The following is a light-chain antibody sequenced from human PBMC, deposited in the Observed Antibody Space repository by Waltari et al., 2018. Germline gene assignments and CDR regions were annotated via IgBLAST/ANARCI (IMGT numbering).Light chain of an antibody. J-gene: IGKJ2*01. V-gene: IGKV3-15*01. CDR1: HHINAN. CDR2: SSS. Sequence: DILMTQSPATLSVSPGERATLSCRATHHINANLACDQQRPGQTPRILIYSSSTRATGVPARFRGSGSGTECTLTISSLQSEDFAVDYCQHYNNWPYTFGQGTKLEIK. CDR3: QHYNNWPYT.